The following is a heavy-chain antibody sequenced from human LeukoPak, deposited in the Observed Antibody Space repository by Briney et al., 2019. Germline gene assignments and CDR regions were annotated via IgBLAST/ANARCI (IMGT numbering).Heavy chain of an antibody. V-gene: IGHV1-46*01. J-gene: IGHJ4*02. Sequence: ASVKVSCKASGYSFTTYWVHWVRQAPGQGPEWMGMVNPSDGARSYAQKFQGRVTMTRDTSTNTVFMELSSLRAEDTAVYYCARGLAAAGSSSRGAKGRYYFDYWGQGTLVTVSS. CDR2: VNPSDGAR. D-gene: IGHD6-13*01. CDR3: ARGLAAAGSSSRGAKGRYYFDY. CDR1: GYSFTTYW.